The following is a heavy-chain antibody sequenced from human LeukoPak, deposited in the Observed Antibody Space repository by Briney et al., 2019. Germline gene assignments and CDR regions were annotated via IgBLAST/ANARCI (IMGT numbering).Heavy chain of an antibody. V-gene: IGHV4-59*01. CDR1: GGSISSYY. Sequence: SETLSLTCTVSGGSISSYYWSWIRQPPGKGLEWIGYIYYSGSTNYNPSLKSRDTISVDTSKNQFSLKLSSVTAADTAVYYCARDRNRGDFDYWGQGTLVTVSS. J-gene: IGHJ4*02. CDR2: IYYSGST. D-gene: IGHD3-10*01. CDR3: ARDRNRGDFDY.